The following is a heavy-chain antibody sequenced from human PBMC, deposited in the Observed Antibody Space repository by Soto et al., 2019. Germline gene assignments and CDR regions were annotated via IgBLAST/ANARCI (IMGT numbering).Heavy chain of an antibody. J-gene: IGHJ3*02. CDR1: GFSLSDYY. V-gene: IGHV3-21*01. CDR3: AREPFYSDNSGYYSAAFDI. D-gene: IGHD3-22*01. CDR2: ISSSSSDI. Sequence: EVQLVESGGGLVKPGGSLRLSCAASGFSLSDYYMNWVRQAPGKGLEWVSSISSSSSDINYADSLKGRFTISRDNAKNSLYLQMNSLGAEDTAIYFCAREPFYSDNSGYYSAAFDIWGQGTMVTVSS.